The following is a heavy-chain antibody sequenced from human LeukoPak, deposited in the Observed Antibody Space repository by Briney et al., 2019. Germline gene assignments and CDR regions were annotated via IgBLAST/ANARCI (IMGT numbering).Heavy chain of an antibody. CDR3: ARHKDYDFWSGIDY. J-gene: IGHJ4*02. V-gene: IGHV4-38-2*01. D-gene: IGHD3-3*01. CDR1: GYSISSGYY. Sequence: PSETLSLTCAVSGYSISSGYYWGWIRQPPGKGLEWIGSIYHSGSTYYNPSLKCRVTISVDTSKNQFSLKLSSVTAADTAVYYCARHKDYDFWSGIDYWGQGTLVTVSS. CDR2: IYHSGST.